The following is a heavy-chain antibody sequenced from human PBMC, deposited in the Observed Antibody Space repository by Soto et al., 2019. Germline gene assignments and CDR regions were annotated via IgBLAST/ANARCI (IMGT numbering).Heavy chain of an antibody. Sequence: SVKVSCKASGGTFRSYAISWVRQAPGQGLEWMGGIIPIFGTANYAQKFQGRVTITADESTSTAYMELSSLRSEDTAVYFCARSDYYVAQQVFQHWGQGTLVTVSS. D-gene: IGHD3-10*02. V-gene: IGHV1-69*13. CDR1: GGTFRSYA. CDR3: ARSDYYVAQQVFQH. CDR2: IIPIFGTA. J-gene: IGHJ1*01.